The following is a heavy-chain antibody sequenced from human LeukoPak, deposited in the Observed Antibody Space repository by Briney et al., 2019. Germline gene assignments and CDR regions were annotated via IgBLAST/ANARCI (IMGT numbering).Heavy chain of an antibody. D-gene: IGHD2-15*01. V-gene: IGHV3-48*03. CDR3: ARDRRYCSGGSCYPNYFDY. J-gene: IGHJ4*02. CDR2: ISSSGSTI. CDR1: GFTFSSYE. Sequence: GGSLRLSCAASGFTFSSYEMNWVRQAPGKGLEWVSYISSSGSTIYYADSVKGRFTISRDNAKNSLYLQMNSLRAEDTAVYYCARDRRYCSGGSCYPNYFDYWGQGTLVTVSS.